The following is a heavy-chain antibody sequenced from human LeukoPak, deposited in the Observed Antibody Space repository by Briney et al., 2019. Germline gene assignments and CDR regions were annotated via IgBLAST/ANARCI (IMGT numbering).Heavy chain of an antibody. CDR1: GFTFSIYA. D-gene: IGHD3-10*01. CDR3: AKGLLWFGELLK. J-gene: IGHJ4*02. V-gene: IGHV3-23*01. Sequence: GGSLRLSCAASGFTFSIYAMSWVRQAPGKGLEWVSAISGSGGSTYYADSVKGRFTISRDNSKNTLYLQMNSLRAEDTAVYYCAKGLLWFGELLKWGQGTLVTVSS. CDR2: ISGSGGST.